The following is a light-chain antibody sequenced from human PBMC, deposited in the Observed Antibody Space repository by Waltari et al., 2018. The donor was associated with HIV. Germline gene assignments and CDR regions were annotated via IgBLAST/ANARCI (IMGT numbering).Light chain of an antibody. V-gene: IGLV2-14*01. CDR1: SSDVYNYNY. Sequence: QSALTQPASVSGSPGQSITISCTGTSSDVYNYNYVSWYQQHPGKAPKLMIYEITKRPSGVSSRFSGSKSGNTASLTISGLHTEDEADYYCSSYTRSSIYVFGTGTKVTVL. J-gene: IGLJ1*01. CDR3: SSYTRSSIYV. CDR2: EIT.